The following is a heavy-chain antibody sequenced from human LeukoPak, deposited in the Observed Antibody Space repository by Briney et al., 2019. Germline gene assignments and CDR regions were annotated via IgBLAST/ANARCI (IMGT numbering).Heavy chain of an antibody. CDR1: GFPFTVYP. CDR2: SSSDETYK. Sequence: GGSLRLSCAASGFPFTVYPTHWVRQAPGKGLEWVSVSSSDETYKFYADSVKGRFTISRDNSKNTLYLQMNSLRAEDTAVYFCAKEYDFWSGRNDAFDIWGQGTMVTVSS. J-gene: IGHJ3*02. CDR3: AKEYDFWSGRNDAFDI. D-gene: IGHD3-3*01. V-gene: IGHV3-30-3*01.